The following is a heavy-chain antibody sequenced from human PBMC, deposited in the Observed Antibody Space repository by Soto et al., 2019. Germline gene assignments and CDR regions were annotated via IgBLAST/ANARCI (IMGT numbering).Heavy chain of an antibody. CDR1: GFTFSSYA. D-gene: IGHD6-6*01. CDR2: ISGSGGST. Sequence: VGSLRLSCAASGFTFSSYAMSWVRQAPGKGLEWVSAISGSGGSTYYADSVKGRFTISRDNSKNTLYLQMNSLRAEDTAVYYCATPGGWSGSSPYYYFYGMDVWGQGTTVTVSS. J-gene: IGHJ6*02. V-gene: IGHV3-23*01. CDR3: ATPGGWSGSSPYYYFYGMDV.